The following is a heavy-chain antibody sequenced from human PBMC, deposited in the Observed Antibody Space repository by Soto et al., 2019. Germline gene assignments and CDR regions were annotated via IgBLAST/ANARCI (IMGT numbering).Heavy chain of an antibody. J-gene: IGHJ4*02. CDR2: INHSGST. CDR3: ASRFALTTSFEHFDY. CDR1: GGPFSGYY. D-gene: IGHD4-17*01. V-gene: IGHV4-34*01. Sequence: SETLSLTCAVYGGPFSGYYWSWIRQPPGKGLEWIGEINHSGSTNYNPSLKSRVTISVDTSKNQFSLKLSSVTAADTAVYYCASRFALTTSFEHFDYWGQGTLVTVSS.